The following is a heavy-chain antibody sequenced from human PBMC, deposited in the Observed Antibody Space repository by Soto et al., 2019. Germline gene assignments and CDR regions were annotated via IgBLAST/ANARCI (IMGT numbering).Heavy chain of an antibody. CDR1: GYTFTRSG. J-gene: IGHJ6*02. D-gene: IGHD5-12*01. CDR3: AREGVAPYYYYGMDV. Sequence: QVQLVQSGAEVKKPGASVKVSCKASGYTFTRSGISWVRQAPGQGLEWMGWISTYNGDTNYAQTFQDRVTMTTDTSTRTVYMGLGSLRSDDTGVYYCAREGVAPYYYYGMDVWGQGTPVTVSS. V-gene: IGHV1-18*01. CDR2: ISTYNGDT.